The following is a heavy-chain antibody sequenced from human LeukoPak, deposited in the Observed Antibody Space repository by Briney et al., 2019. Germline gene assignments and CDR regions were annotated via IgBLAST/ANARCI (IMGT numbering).Heavy chain of an antibody. D-gene: IGHD2-2*02. CDR2: IYSGGST. J-gene: IGHJ4*02. CDR1: GVTVSSHY. V-gene: IGHV3-53*01. Sequence: GGSLRLSCAASGVTVSSHYMSWVRQAPGEGLEWVSVIYSGGSTYYADSVKGRFTISRDSSKNTLYLQMNSLRAEDTAVYYCVISPNTYYFDYWGQGTLVTVSS. CDR3: VISPNTYYFDY.